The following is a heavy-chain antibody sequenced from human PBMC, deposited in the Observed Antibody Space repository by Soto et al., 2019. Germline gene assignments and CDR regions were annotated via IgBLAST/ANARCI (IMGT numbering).Heavy chain of an antibody. CDR3: STDTYAVAGDWSRCRCYRSYGMDV. Sequence: PGGSLRLSCAASGFTFSSYAMSWVRQAPGKGLEWVSAISGSGGSTYYADSVKGRFTISRDNSKNTLYLQMNIRRAEDKAVYYCSTDTYAVAGDWSRCRCYRSYGMDVWGQGTTVTVSS. CDR2: ISGSGGST. D-gene: IGHD2-2*01. V-gene: IGHV3-23*01. J-gene: IGHJ6*02. CDR1: GFTFSSYA.